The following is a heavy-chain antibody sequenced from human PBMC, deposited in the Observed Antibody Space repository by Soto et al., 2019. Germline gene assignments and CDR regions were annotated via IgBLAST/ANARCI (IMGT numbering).Heavy chain of an antibody. V-gene: IGHV3-23*01. J-gene: IGHJ3*01. CDR2: ISGSGGST. CDR1: GFTFSSYA. Sequence: EVQLLESGGGLVQPGGSLRLSCAASGFTFSSYAMSWVRQAPGKGLEWVSAISGSGGSTYYADSVKGRFTISRDNAKNALYRQKTRMRADDTAVYYCAKTLRELCGRAIDASDFWVQGTMVSVSS. D-gene: IGHD3-16*01. CDR3: AKTLRELCGRAIDASDF.